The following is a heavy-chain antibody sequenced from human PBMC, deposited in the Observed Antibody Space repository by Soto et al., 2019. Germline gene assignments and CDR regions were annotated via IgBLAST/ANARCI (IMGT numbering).Heavy chain of an antibody. J-gene: IGHJ5*02. CDR1: GFAFSSYA. CDR2: ISGSGGST. CDR3: AKDNGVGATTEPYNWFDP. Sequence: GGSLRLSCAASGFAFSSYAMSWVRQAPGEGLEWVSAISGSGGSTYYADSVKGRFTISRDNSKNTLYLQMNSLRAEDTAVYYCAKDNGVGATTEPYNWFDPWGQGTLSPSPQ. V-gene: IGHV3-23*01. D-gene: IGHD1-26*01.